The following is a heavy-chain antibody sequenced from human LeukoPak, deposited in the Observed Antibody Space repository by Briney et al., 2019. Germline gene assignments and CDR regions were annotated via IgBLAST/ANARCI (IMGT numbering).Heavy chain of an antibody. V-gene: IGHV4-59*01. D-gene: IGHD4-17*01. CDR2: IYNSGST. Sequence: AETLSLTCTVSGGSISSYYWSWIRQPPGKGLEWIGYIYNSGSTNYNPSLKSRVTISVDTSKKQFSLRLSSVTAADTAVYYCAREGGDYAGRENWFDPWGQGTLVTVSS. CDR1: GGSISSYY. J-gene: IGHJ5*02. CDR3: AREGGDYAGRENWFDP.